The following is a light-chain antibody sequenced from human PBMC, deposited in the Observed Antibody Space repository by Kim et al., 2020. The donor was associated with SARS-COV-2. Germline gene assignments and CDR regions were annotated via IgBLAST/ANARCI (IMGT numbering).Light chain of an antibody. CDR2: ETS. CDR1: QSVVNS. J-gene: IGKJ4*01. Sequence: LSPGERATLSCRASQSVVNSLAWFQQKPGQAPRLLIFETSNRATGIPARFSGSGSGTAFTLTISSLEPEDFAVYYCQQRYNWPLTFGGGTKVDIK. V-gene: IGKV3-11*01. CDR3: QQRYNWPLT.